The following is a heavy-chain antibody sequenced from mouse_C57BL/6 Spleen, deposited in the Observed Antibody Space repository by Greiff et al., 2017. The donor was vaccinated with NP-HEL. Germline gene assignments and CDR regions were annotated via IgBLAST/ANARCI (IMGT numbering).Heavy chain of an antibody. J-gene: IGHJ4*01. V-gene: IGHV1-62-2*01. CDR3: ARREKALYAMDY. CDR1: GYTFTEYT. CDR2: FYPGSGSL. Sequence: QVQLQQSGAELVNPGASVKLSCKASGYTFTEYTIHWVKQRSGQGLEWIGWFYPGSGSLKYNEKFKDKATLTAAKSSSTVYMELSRLTSEDAAGYFCARREKALYAMDYWGQGTSVTVSS.